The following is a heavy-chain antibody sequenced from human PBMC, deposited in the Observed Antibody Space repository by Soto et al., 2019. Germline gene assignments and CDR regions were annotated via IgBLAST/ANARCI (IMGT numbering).Heavy chain of an antibody. Sequence: ASVKVSCKASGYTFTGYYMHWVRQAPGQGLEWMGWINPNSGATNYAQKFQGWVTMTRDTSISTAYMELSSLRSEDTAVYYCARDRDYYGSGSYYLPGWFDPWGQGTLVTVS. V-gene: IGHV1-2*04. J-gene: IGHJ5*02. CDR1: GYTFTGYY. CDR3: ARDRDYYGSGSYYLPGWFDP. CDR2: INPNSGAT. D-gene: IGHD3-10*01.